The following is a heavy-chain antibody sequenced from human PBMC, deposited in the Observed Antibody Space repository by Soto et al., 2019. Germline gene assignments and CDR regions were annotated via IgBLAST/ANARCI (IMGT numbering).Heavy chain of an antibody. J-gene: IGHJ4*02. Sequence: GGSLRLSCAASGFTFSSYAMSWVRQAPGKGLEWVSAISGSGGSTYYADSVKGRFTISRDNSKNTLYLQMNSLRAEDTAVYYCAKSKSRGWYGGGDYWGQGTLVTVSS. CDR1: GFTFSSYA. V-gene: IGHV3-23*01. CDR2: ISGSGGST. CDR3: AKSKSRGWYGGGDY. D-gene: IGHD6-19*01.